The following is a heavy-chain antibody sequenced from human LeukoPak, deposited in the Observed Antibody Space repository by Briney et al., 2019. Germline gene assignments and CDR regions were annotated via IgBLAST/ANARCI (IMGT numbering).Heavy chain of an antibody. CDR2: ISWDGGRP. CDR1: GFTFDDYA. Sequence: PGGSLRLSCAVSGFTFDDYAMHWVRQAPGKGLEWVTLISWDGGRPYYAESVKGRFTISRDNSKNSLFLQMNTLRAEDTALYYCARGRGFTLDYWGQGTLVTVSS. V-gene: IGHV3-43D*03. J-gene: IGHJ4*02. CDR3: ARGRGFTLDY.